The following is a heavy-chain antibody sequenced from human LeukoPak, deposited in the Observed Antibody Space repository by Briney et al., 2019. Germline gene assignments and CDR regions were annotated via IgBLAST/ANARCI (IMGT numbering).Heavy chain of an antibody. CDR2: ISSSGSTI. Sequence: GGSLRLSCAASGFTFSSYEMNWVRQAPGKGLEWVSYISSSGSTIYYADSVKGRFTISRDNAKNSLYLQMNSLRAEDTAVYYCARDQAAAATNHFYYWGQGTLVTVSS. V-gene: IGHV3-48*03. J-gene: IGHJ4*02. D-gene: IGHD5-24*01. CDR3: ARDQAAAATNHFYY. CDR1: GFTFSSYE.